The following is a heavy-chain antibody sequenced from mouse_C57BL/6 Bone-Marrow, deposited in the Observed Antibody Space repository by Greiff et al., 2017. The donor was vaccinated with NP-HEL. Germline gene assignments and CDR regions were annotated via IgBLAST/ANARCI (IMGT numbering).Heavy chain of an antibody. CDR3: TTCGFDY. Sequence: EVQLQQSGAELVRPGASVKLSCTASGFNIKDDYMHWVKQRPEQGLEWIGWIDPENGDTEYASKFQGKATITADTSSNTAYLQLSSLTSEDTAVYYCTTCGFDYWGQGTTLTVSS. CDR1: GFNIKDDY. CDR2: IDPENGDT. J-gene: IGHJ2*01. V-gene: IGHV14-4*01.